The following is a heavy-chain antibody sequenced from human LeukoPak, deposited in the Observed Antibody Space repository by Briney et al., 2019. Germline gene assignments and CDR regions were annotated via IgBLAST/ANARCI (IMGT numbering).Heavy chain of an antibody. CDR3: ARWRNRIVDY. J-gene: IGHJ4*02. CDR2: IYYSGST. V-gene: IGHV4-59*08. CDR1: GGSISSYY. D-gene: IGHD1-14*01. Sequence: PSETLSLTCTVSGGSISSYYWSWIRQPPGKGLEWIGYIYYSGSTNYNPSLKSRVTISVDTSKNQFSLKLSSVTAADTAVYYCARWRNRIVDYWGQGTLVTVSS.